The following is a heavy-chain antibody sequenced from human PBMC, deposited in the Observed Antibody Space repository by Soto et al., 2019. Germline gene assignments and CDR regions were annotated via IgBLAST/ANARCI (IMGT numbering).Heavy chain of an antibody. CDR2: ISGSGGST. J-gene: IGHJ4*02. Sequence: EVQLLESGGGLVQPGGSLRLSCAASGFTFSSYAMSWVRQAPGKGLEWVSAISGSGGSTYYADSVKGRFTISRDNSKNTLYLQMNSLRAEDTAVYYCAKDNPPNHITMIVGLLDYWGQGTLVTVSS. CDR1: GFTFSSYA. CDR3: AKDNPPNHITMIVGLLDY. V-gene: IGHV3-23*01. D-gene: IGHD3-22*01.